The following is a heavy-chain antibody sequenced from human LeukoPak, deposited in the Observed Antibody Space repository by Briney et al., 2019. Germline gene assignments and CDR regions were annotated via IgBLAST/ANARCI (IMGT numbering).Heavy chain of an antibody. CDR3: ARGAVDHFLTAVAVLDY. V-gene: IGHV1-3*01. CDR1: GDTFTSYA. D-gene: IGHD6-19*01. CDR2: INAGNGNT. Sequence: ASVKVSCKASGDTFTSYAMHWVRQAPGQRLEWMGWINAGNGNTKYSQKSQGRVTITRDTSASTAYMELSSLRSEDTAVYYCARGAVDHFLTAVAVLDYWGQGTLVTVSS. J-gene: IGHJ4*02.